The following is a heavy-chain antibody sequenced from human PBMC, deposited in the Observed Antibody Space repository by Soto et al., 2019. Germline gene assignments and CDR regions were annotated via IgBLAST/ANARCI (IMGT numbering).Heavy chain of an antibody. V-gene: IGHV3-48*01. CDR3: ARHPERIAEIGWFDP. J-gene: IGHJ5*02. CDR1: GFTFSSYS. D-gene: IGHD6-13*01. CDR2: ISSSSSTI. Sequence: EVQLVESGGGLVQPGGSLRLSCAASGFTFSSYSMNWVRQAPGKGLEWVSYISSSSSTIYYADSVKGRFTISSDNAKNSLYPQMNSLRAEDTAVYYCARHPERIAEIGWFDPWGQGTLVTVSS.